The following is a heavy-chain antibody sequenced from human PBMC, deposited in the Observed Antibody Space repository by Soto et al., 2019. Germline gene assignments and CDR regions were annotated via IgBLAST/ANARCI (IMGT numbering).Heavy chain of an antibody. Sequence: QVQLVESGGGVVQPGRSLRLSCAASGFTFSNYGMHWVSQAPGKGLEWVAVISYDGSNKYYADSLKGRFTISRENSKNTLYLQMNSRRAEDTAVYYCAKDLVYCRGGSCYYNSGMDGWGQGTTVTVSS. CDR2: ISYDGSNK. V-gene: IGHV3-30*18. D-gene: IGHD2-15*01. CDR1: GFTFSNYG. J-gene: IGHJ6*02. CDR3: AKDLVYCRGGSCYYNSGMDG.